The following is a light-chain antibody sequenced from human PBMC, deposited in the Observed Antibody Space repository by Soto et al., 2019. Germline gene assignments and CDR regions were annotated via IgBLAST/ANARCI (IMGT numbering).Light chain of an antibody. CDR2: GAS. Sequence: EIVLTQSPGTLSLSPGERATLSCRASQSLSSAYLAWYQQRPGQAPRLLIYGASSRATGIPDRLSGNGSGTDFTLTFSRLEPEDSAVYSCHQFGGSPHTFGQGTTVEIK. J-gene: IGKJ1*01. CDR3: HQFGGSPHT. V-gene: IGKV3-20*01. CDR1: QSLSSAY.